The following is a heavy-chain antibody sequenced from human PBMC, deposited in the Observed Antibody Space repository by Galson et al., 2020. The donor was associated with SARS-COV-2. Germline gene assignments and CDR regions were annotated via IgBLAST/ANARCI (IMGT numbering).Heavy chain of an antibody. CDR2: ISSSGKNI. Sequence: GGSLRLSCAASGFTFNIYSMNWVRQAPGKGLEWVSLISSSGKNIYYADSVRGRFTISRDNAKNSLYLQMNSLRAEDTAVYYCARDPSYTANYGVEDVFESWSQGALGTVSS. CDR1: GFTFNIYS. V-gene: IGHV3-21*01. D-gene: IGHD2-8*01. J-gene: IGHJ4*02. CDR3: ARDPSYTANYGVEDVFES.